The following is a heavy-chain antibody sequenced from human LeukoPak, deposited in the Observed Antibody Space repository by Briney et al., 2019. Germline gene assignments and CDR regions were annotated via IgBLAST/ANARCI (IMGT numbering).Heavy chain of an antibody. CDR3: ARGGAVNGFDV. CDR2: IYHSGHA. D-gene: IGHD6-19*01. Sequence: PSETLSLTCALYGGSFSNYYWNRIRQTPGQGLEWIGQIYHSGHADYNPSLKSRVSISIDTSKNLFSLTLSSVTAADTAVYYCARGGAVNGFDVWGQGTGVTVSS. CDR1: GGSFSNYY. V-gene: IGHV4-34*01. J-gene: IGHJ3*01.